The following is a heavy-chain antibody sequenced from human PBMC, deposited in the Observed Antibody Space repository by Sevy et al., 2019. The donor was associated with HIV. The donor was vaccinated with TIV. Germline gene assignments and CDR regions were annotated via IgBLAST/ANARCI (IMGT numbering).Heavy chain of an antibody. CDR1: GYRFSSYW. Sequence: GESLKISCRASGYRFSSYWIAWVRQVPGKGLEWMGIIYPDDSDIRYSPSLQGQVTISVDKSISTADLQWSSLEASDTAMYFCARRFYDSTGYPQYFFDYWGQGTLVTVSS. J-gene: IGHJ4*02. CDR3: ARRFYDSTGYPQYFFDY. CDR2: IYPDDSDI. V-gene: IGHV5-51*01. D-gene: IGHD3-22*01.